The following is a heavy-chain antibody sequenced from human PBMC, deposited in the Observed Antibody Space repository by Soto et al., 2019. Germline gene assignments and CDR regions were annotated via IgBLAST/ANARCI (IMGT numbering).Heavy chain of an antibody. Sequence: PGGSLRLSCAASGFTFSSYAMTWVRQAPGKGLEWVSAISGSGVSTYYADSVKGRFTISRDNSKNTLYLHMNGLSADDTAVYFCARDIYYDASGYFDYWGQGTQVTVSS. CDR2: ISGSGVST. CDR1: GFTFSSYA. J-gene: IGHJ4*02. CDR3: ARDIYYDASGYFDY. V-gene: IGHV3-23*01. D-gene: IGHD3-22*01.